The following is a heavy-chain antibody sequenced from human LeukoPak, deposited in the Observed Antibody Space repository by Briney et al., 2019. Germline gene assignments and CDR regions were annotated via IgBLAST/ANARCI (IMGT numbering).Heavy chain of an antibody. CDR3: ATGPVRGVLGY. V-gene: IGHV3-53*01. CDR2: IDVGGNT. J-gene: IGHJ4*02. Sequence: GGSLRLSCAASGFTVSSNYMSWVRRAPGKGLEWVSVIDVGGNTYYADSVKGRFTSSRDNSKNTLYFKMDSLRAEDTAVYYCATGPVRGVLGYWGQGTLVTVSS. CDR1: GFTVSSNY. D-gene: IGHD3-10*01.